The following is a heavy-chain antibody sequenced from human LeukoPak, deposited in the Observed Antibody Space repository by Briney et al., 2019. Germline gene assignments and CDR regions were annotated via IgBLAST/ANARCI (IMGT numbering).Heavy chain of an antibody. CDR2: INPNSGGT. CDR1: GFTFTGYY. Sequence: GASVKVSCKASGFTFTGYYIHWVRQAPGQGLEWMGWINPNSGGTNYAQKFQGRVTMTRDTSISTAYMELSRLRSDDTAVYYCARDRRYSSSWYPRGSYWYFDLWGRGTLVTVSS. D-gene: IGHD6-13*01. CDR3: ARDRRYSSSWYPRGSYWYFDL. V-gene: IGHV1-2*02. J-gene: IGHJ2*01.